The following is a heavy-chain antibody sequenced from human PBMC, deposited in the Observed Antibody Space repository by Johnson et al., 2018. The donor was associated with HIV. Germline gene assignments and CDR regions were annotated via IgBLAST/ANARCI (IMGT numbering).Heavy chain of an antibody. CDR3: AREPTTHSSRLTGDFGAFDI. D-gene: IGHD7-27*01. CDR2: IWYDGSKK. J-gene: IGHJ3*02. V-gene: IGHV3-33*01. CDR1: RFTFSTND. Sequence: QVQLVESGGGVVQPGGSLTLSSAASRFTFSTNDMHGVRQAPGKGLEWVAVIWYDGSKKYYVDSVKGRFTISRDNSKHTLYLQMDGLRAEDTAFYYCAREPTTHSSRLTGDFGAFDIWGQGTMVTVSS.